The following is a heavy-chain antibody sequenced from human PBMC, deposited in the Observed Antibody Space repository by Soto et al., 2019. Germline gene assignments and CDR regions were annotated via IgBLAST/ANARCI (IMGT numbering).Heavy chain of an antibody. D-gene: IGHD1-26*01. CDR3: ARGRVGATTDYFDY. J-gene: IGHJ4*02. V-gene: IGHV4-31*03. CDR1: GGSISRGGYY. Sequence: SETLSLTCSVSGGSISRGGYYWSWIRQHPGRGREWMGYIYYSGNTHYNPSLKSRVTISVDTSKDQFSLKLSAVTAADTAVYYCARGRVGATTDYFDYWGQGTLVTVSS. CDR2: IYYSGNT.